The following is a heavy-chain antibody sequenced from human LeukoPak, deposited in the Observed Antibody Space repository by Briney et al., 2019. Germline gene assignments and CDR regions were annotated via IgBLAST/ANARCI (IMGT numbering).Heavy chain of an antibody. CDR1: GFTFSTYW. CDR2: IKYDGSEE. CDR3: KSGGAAPGSFDY. D-gene: IGHD1-1*01. Sequence: GGSLRLSCAVSGFTFSTYWMSWMRQAPGKGLEWVANIKYDGSEEYYVDSVKGRFTISRDNAKNSLYLQLNSLRVEDTAVYYCKSGGAAPGSFDYWGQGTLVTVSP. J-gene: IGHJ4*02. V-gene: IGHV3-7*01.